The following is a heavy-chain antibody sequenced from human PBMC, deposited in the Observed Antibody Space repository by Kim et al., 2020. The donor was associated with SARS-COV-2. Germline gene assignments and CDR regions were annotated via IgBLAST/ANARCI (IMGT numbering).Heavy chain of an antibody. Sequence: SETLSLTCTVSGGSISSSSYYWGWIRQPPGKGLEWIGSIYYSGSTYYNPSLKSRVTISVDTSKNQFSLKLSSVTAADTAVYYCARRAMVGATGGFDYWGQGTLVTVSS. CDR2: IYYSGST. J-gene: IGHJ4*02. CDR3: ARRAMVGATGGFDY. V-gene: IGHV4-39*01. CDR1: GGSISSSSYY. D-gene: IGHD1-26*01.